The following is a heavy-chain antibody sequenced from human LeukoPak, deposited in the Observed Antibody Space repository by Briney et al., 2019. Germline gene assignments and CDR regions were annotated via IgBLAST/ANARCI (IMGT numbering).Heavy chain of an antibody. CDR3: TRRATYYGMDV. Sequence: SETLSLTCTVSGGSISGDYWSWIRQPPGKGLEWIGYIYYSGTTNYNPSLKSRVTISADTSKNQFSLKLSSVTAADTAVYYCTRRATYYGMDVWGQGTTVTVSS. CDR2: IYYSGTT. CDR1: GGSISGDY. J-gene: IGHJ6*02. V-gene: IGHV4-59*08.